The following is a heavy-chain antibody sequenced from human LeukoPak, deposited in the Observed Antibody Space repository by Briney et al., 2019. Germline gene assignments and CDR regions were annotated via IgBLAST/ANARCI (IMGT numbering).Heavy chain of an antibody. V-gene: IGHV3-7*01. Sequence: GGSLRLSCAASGFTFSSYWMSWVRQAPGKGLEWVANIKQEGSEKYYVDSVKGRFTISRDNAKNSLYLQMNSLRAEDTAVYYCGAYCSSSSCSGYFFEYRGQGTLVTVSS. CDR2: IKQEGSEK. CDR1: GFTFSSYW. J-gene: IGHJ4*02. D-gene: IGHD2-2*01. CDR3: GAYCSSSSCSGYFFEY.